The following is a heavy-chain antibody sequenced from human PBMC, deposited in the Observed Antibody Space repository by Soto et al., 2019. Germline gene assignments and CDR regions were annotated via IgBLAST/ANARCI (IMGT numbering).Heavy chain of an antibody. CDR2: IIPILGIA. V-gene: IGHV1-69*02. Sequence: QVQLVQSGAEVKKPGSSVKVSCKASGGTFSSYTISWVRQAPGQGLEWMGRIIPILGIANYAQKFQGRVTITADKSTSTAYMGLSSLRSEDTAVYYCARGGYGSGSYYNYCGMDVWGQGTTVTVSS. CDR1: GGTFSSYT. J-gene: IGHJ6*02. D-gene: IGHD3-10*01. CDR3: ARGGYGSGSYYNYCGMDV.